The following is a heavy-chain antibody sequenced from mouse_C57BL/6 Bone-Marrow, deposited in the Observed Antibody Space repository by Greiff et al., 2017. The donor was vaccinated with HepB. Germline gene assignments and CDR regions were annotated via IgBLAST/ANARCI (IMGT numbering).Heavy chain of an antibody. Sequence: VQLQQSGPVLVKPGASVKMSRKASGYTFTDYYMNWVKQSHGKSLEWIGVINPYNGGTSYNQKFKGKATLTVDKSSSTAYMELNSLTSEDSAVYYFARWPVYYGSSPYFDVWGTGTTVTVSS. CDR1: GYTFTDYY. V-gene: IGHV1-19*01. D-gene: IGHD1-1*01. J-gene: IGHJ1*03. CDR3: ARWPVYYGSSPYFDV. CDR2: INPYNGGT.